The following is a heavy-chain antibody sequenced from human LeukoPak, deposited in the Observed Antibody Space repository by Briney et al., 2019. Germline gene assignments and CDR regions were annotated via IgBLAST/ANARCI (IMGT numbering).Heavy chain of an antibody. D-gene: IGHD3-22*01. CDR2: IGTNGGST. CDR3: VTQYRLSSGYYSQPRY. V-gene: IGHV3-64D*06. CDR1: GFTFSNYA. Sequence: GGSLRLSCSASGFTFSNYALHWVRQAPGKGLEYVSAIGTNGGSTYYADSVRGRFTISRDNSKNTLFLQMSSLRAEDTAVYYCVTQYRLSSGYYSQPRYWGQGTLVTVSS. J-gene: IGHJ4*02.